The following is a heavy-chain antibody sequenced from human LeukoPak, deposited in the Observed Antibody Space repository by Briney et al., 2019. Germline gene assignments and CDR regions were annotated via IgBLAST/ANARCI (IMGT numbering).Heavy chain of an antibody. CDR1: GFSFNNYA. CDR3: AKDWTTVVTPKGYYFDS. V-gene: IGHV3-23*01. J-gene: IGHJ4*02. CDR2: ISTTGGST. D-gene: IGHD4-23*01. Sequence: GGSLRLSCAASGFSFNNYAMSWVRQAPGKGLEWVSAISTTGGSTYYADSVKGRFTVSRDNSKNTLSLQMDSLGVEDTALYYCAKDWTTVVTPKGYYFDSWGQGTLVTVSS.